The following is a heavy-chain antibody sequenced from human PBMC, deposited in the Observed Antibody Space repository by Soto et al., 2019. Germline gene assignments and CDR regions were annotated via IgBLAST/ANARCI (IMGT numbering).Heavy chain of an antibody. CDR1: GYTFTRYD. J-gene: IGHJ6*03. Sequence: GASVKVSCKASGYTFTRYDINWVRQATGQGLEWMGWMNPNSGKTGYAQKFQGRVTMTRNTSTSTAYMELSSLRSEDTAVYYCARVLDFDISTGYYYYDWYMDVWGKGTMVTVSS. V-gene: IGHV1-8*01. D-gene: IGHD3-9*01. CDR2: MNPNSGKT. CDR3: ARVLDFDISTGYYYYDWYMDV.